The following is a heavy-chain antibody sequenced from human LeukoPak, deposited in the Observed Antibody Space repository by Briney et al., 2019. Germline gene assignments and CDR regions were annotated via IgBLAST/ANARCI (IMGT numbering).Heavy chain of an antibody. CDR2: IYTSGST. CDR3: ARLAVAGRVGWFDP. J-gene: IGHJ5*02. D-gene: IGHD6-19*01. CDR1: GGSISSYY. V-gene: IGHV4-4*07. Sequence: SETLSLTCTVSGGSISSYYWSWIRQPAGKGLEWIGRIYTSGSTNYNPSLKSRVTMSVDTSKNQFSLKLSSVTAADTAVYYCARLAVAGRVGWFDPWGQGTLVTVSS.